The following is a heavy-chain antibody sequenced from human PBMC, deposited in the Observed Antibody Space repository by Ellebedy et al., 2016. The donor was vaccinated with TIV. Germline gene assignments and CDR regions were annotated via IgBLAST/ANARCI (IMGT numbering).Heavy chain of an antibody. J-gene: IGHJ3*02. Sequence: AASVKVSCKASGGTFSSYAISWVRQAPGQGLEWMGGIIPIFGTANYAQKFQGRVTITADESTSTANMELSNLRSEDTAVYYCATAYGDYVHDAFDIWGQGTMVTVSS. CDR1: GGTFSSYA. CDR3: ATAYGDYVHDAFDI. CDR2: IIPIFGTA. D-gene: IGHD4-17*01. V-gene: IGHV1-69*13.